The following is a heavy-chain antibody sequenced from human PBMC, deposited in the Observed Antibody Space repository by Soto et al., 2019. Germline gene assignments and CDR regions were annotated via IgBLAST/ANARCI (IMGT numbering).Heavy chain of an antibody. Sequence: QVQLVQSGAEVKKPGSSVKVSCKASGGTFSSYAISWVRQAPGQGLEWMGGIIPIFGTANYAQKFQGRVTITADESTSTAYMELSSLRSEDTAVYYCASKGVNYYGSGTGRYGMDVWGQGTTVTVSS. J-gene: IGHJ6*02. V-gene: IGHV1-69*01. CDR2: IIPIFGTA. CDR3: ASKGVNYYGSGTGRYGMDV. D-gene: IGHD3-10*01. CDR1: GGTFSSYA.